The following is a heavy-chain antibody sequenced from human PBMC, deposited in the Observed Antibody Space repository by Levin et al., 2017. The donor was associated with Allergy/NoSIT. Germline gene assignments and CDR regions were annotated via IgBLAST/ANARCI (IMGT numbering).Heavy chain of an antibody. CDR2: INAGNGNT. CDR3: ARGRCSGGSCYPFWFDP. CDR1: GYTFTSYA. V-gene: IGHV1-3*01. Sequence: ASVKVSCKASGYTFTSYAIHWVRQAPGQRFEWMGWINAGNGNTKYSQKFQGRVTITRDTSASTAYMELSSLRSEDTAVYYCARGRCSGGSCYPFWFDPWGQGTLVTVSS. J-gene: IGHJ5*02. D-gene: IGHD2-15*01.